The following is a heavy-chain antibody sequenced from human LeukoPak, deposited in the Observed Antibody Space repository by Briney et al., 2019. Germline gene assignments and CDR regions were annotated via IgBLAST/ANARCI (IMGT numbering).Heavy chain of an antibody. CDR2: GST. D-gene: IGHD2-21*01. Sequence: SETLSLTCTVSGVSISAGNYYWSWIRQPAGKGLEWIGSGSTNYNPSLKSRVTISVDTSKNHFSLKLTSVTAADTAVYYCARGVVIAEGEGMDVWGQGTTVTVS. J-gene: IGHJ6*02. CDR3: ARGVVIAEGEGMDV. CDR1: GVSISAGNYY. V-gene: IGHV4-61*02.